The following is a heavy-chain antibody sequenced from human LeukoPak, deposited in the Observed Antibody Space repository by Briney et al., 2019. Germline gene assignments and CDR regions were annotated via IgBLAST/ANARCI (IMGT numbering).Heavy chain of an antibody. CDR3: ARDPNIVVVPAADPRNYYYYGMDV. V-gene: IGHV1-69*04. CDR1: GGTFSSYA. Sequence: ASVKVSCKASGGTFSSYAISWVRQAPGQGLEWMGRIIPILSIANYAQKFQGRVTITADKSTSTAYIELSSLGSEDTAVYYCARDPNIVVVPAADPRNYYYYGMDVWGQGTTVTVSS. D-gene: IGHD2-2*01. J-gene: IGHJ6*02. CDR2: IIPILSIA.